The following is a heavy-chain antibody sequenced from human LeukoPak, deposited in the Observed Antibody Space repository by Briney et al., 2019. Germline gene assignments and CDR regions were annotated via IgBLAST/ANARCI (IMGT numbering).Heavy chain of an antibody. CDR2: IFYGGNT. CDR3: ARIQGGFVGITMMKTPREAFDI. J-gene: IGHJ3*02. V-gene: IGHV4-39*01. CDR1: GASISSSSYY. D-gene: IGHD3-22*01. Sequence: SETLSLTCTVPGASISSSSYYWDWLRQPPGKGREWIGGIFYGGNTYYNPSLKSRVTIPVDTSKNQFSLRLSSVTAADTAVYYCARIQGGFVGITMMKTPREAFDIWGQGTMVTVSS.